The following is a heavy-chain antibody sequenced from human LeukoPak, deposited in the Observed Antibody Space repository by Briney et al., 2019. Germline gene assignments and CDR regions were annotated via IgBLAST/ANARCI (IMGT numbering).Heavy chain of an antibody. V-gene: IGHV5-51*01. CDR3: ARSAGHCADGLCYSYNWFDP. Sequence: GESLKISCQGSRHGFTNSWIAWVRQQPGKGLEWMGLIYPDDSDTRYNPSFQGQVTISADKSISTAYLQWSSLKASDTAIYYCARSAGHCADGLCYSYNWFDPWGQGTLVTVSS. D-gene: IGHD2-8*01. J-gene: IGHJ5*02. CDR1: RHGFTNSW. CDR2: IYPDDSDT.